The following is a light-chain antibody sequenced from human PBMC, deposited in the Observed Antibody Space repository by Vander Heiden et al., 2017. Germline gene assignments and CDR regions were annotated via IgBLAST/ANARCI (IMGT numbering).Light chain of an antibody. CDR2: DAS. J-gene: IGKJ5*01. CDR3: QQRSNWPIT. V-gene: IGKV3-11*01. CDR1: QSVTSY. Sequence: EIVLTQSPATLSLSPGATAPLPCRASQSVTSYLAWYQHKPGQAPRLLIYDASKRATGIPARFSGSGFGTDFTLTISSLEPEDFAVYYCQQRSNWPITFGQGTRLDFK.